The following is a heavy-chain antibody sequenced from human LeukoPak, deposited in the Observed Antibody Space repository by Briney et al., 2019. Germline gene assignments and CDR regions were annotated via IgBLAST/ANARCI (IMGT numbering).Heavy chain of an antibody. CDR2: INPNSGGT. J-gene: IGHJ4*02. Sequence: ASVKVSCKASGYTFTDYYMHWLRQAPGQGLEWMGWINPNSGGTLYAQNFQGRVTLTRDTSISTAYVELSRLRSDDTAVYYCARGQVRRPVTTPGYWGQGTLVTVSS. V-gene: IGHV1-2*02. CDR1: GYTFTDYY. D-gene: IGHD4-17*01. CDR3: ARGQVRRPVTTPGY.